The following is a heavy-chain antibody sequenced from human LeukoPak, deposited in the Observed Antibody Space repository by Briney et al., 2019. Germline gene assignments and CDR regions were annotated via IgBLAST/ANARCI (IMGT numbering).Heavy chain of an antibody. J-gene: IGHJ4*02. CDR2: ISGSGGST. CDR3: AKAIAAAGTGY. CDR1: GFTFSSYA. D-gene: IGHD6-13*01. Sequence: SGGSLRLSCAGSGFTFSSYAMSWVRQAPGKGLEWVSAISGSGGSTYYADSVKGRFTISRDNSKNTLYLQMNSLRAQDTAVYYCAKAIAAAGTGYWGQGTLVTVSS. V-gene: IGHV3-23*01.